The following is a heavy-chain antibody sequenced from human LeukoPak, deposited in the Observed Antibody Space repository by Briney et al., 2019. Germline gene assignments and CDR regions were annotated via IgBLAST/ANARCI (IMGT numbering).Heavy chain of an antibody. CDR1: GFTFSSYA. CDR3: ASEGFLWFGELLYTGMDV. V-gene: IGHV3-23*01. D-gene: IGHD3-10*01. Sequence: PGGSLRLSCAASGFTFSSYAMSWVRQAPGKGLEWVSAISGSGGSTYYADSVKGRFTISRDKAKNSLYLQMNSLRAEDTAVYYCASEGFLWFGELLYTGMDVWGQGTTVTVSS. CDR2: ISGSGGST. J-gene: IGHJ6*02.